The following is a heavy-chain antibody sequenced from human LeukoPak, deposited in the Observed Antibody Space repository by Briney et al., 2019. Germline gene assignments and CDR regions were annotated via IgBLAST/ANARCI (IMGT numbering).Heavy chain of an antibody. D-gene: IGHD4-23*01. V-gene: IGHV3-53*01. CDR2: IYSGGST. CDR3: ARGLGNSKA. Sequence: ETLSLTCTVSGGSVSSASDYWSWVRQAPGKGLEWVSVIYSGGSTYYADSVKGRFTISRDNSKNTLYLQMNSLRAEDTAVYYCARGLGNSKAWGQGTLVTVSS. CDR1: GGSVSSASDY. J-gene: IGHJ4*02.